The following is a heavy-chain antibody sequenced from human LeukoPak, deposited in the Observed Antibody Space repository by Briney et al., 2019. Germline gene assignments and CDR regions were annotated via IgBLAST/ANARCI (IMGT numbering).Heavy chain of an antibody. CDR3: ARGLRIAAAGIGRVTPPDY. V-gene: IGHV3-30-3*01. CDR1: GFTFSGYP. D-gene: IGHD6-13*01. CDR2: ISCDGSNK. Sequence: GGSLRLSCAASGFTFSGYPIHWVGQAPGKGLEWVAVISCDGSNKYYADSVKGRFTISRDNSKNTLYLQMNSLRAEDTAVYYCARGLRIAAAGIGRVTPPDYWGQGTLVTVSS. J-gene: IGHJ4*02.